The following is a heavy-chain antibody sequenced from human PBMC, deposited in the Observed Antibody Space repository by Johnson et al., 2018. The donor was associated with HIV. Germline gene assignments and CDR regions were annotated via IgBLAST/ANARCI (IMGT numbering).Heavy chain of an antibody. CDR2: ISYDGSNK. CDR3: ARDRGGGTGAGADAFDI. D-gene: IGHD2-15*01. V-gene: IGHV3-30-3*01. CDR1: GFTFSSYA. Sequence: QVQLVESGGGVVQPGRSLRLSCAASGFTFSSYAMHWVRQAPGKGLEWVAVISYDGSNKYYADSVKGRFTISRDNSKNTLYLQMNSLRAEDTAVYYCARDRGGGTGAGADAFDIWGQGTMVTVSS. J-gene: IGHJ3*02.